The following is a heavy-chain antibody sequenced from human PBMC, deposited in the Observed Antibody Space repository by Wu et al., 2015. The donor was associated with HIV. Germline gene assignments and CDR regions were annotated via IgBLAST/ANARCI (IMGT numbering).Heavy chain of an antibody. CDR1: GDTLSTYA. CDR3: AGGGGRTSMDPFDF. Sequence: QVQLVQSGAEVQKPGSSVRVSCKASGDTLSTYAISWVRQAPGQGLEWMGRLIPMYGTANYAQKFQGRVTITADESTSTAYMDVSSLRSDDTAVYYCAGGGGRTSMDPFDFWGQGTLVTVSS. D-gene: IGHD5-18*01. CDR2: LIPMYGTA. V-gene: IGHV1-69*13. J-gene: IGHJ4*02.